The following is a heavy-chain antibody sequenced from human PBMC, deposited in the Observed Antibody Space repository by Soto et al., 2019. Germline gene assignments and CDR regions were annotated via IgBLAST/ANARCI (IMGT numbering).Heavy chain of an antibody. CDR3: AKDFGDIVVVVLAPYGMDV. V-gene: IGHV3-23*01. CDR1: GFTFTNYA. Sequence: GSLRLSCAASGFTFTNYAMNWVRQAPGKGLEWVSVISGSGESTYYADSVKGRFTISRDNSKNTLYLQMNSLRAEDTAVYFCAKDFGDIVVVVLAPYGMDVWGLGTTVTVSS. D-gene: IGHD2-15*01. CDR2: ISGSGEST. J-gene: IGHJ6*02.